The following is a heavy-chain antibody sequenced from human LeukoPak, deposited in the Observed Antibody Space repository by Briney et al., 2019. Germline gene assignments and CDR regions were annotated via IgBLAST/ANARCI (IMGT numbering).Heavy chain of an antibody. CDR2: IYYSGST. CDR1: GGSISSYY. D-gene: IGHD3-22*01. J-gene: IGHJ5*02. V-gene: IGHV4-39*01. Sequence: PSETLSLTCTVSGGSISSYYWSWIRQPPGKGLEWIGSIYYSGSTYYNPSLKSRVTISVDTSKNQFSLKLSSVTAADTAVYYCARHRHSGYGDPDWFDPWGQGTLVTVSS. CDR3: ARHRHSGYGDPDWFDP.